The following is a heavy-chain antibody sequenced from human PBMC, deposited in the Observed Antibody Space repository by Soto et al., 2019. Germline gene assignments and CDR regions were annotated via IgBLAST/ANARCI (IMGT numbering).Heavy chain of an antibody. V-gene: IGHV1-8*01. CDR3: ARVLYCSGGSCYVYYFDY. CDR2: MNPNSGNT. D-gene: IGHD2-15*01. J-gene: IGHJ4*02. CDR1: GYTFTSYD. Sequence: QVQLVQSGAEVKKPGASVKVSCKASGYTFTSYDINWVRQANGQGLEWMGWMNPNSGNTGYAQKFQGRVTMTRNTSISTAYMELSSLRSEDTAVYYCARVLYCSGGSCYVYYFDYWGQGTLVTVSS.